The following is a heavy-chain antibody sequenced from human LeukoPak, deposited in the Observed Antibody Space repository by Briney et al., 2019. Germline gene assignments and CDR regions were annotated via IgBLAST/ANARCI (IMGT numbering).Heavy chain of an antibody. Sequence: PGGSLRLSCAASEFTFDSYAMHWVRQAPGKGLEWVAVISYDGSNEYYTDSVRGRFSTSRDNSKNTLYLQMNSLSAEDTAVYYCARGSWFGELLPFDYWGQGTLVTVSS. V-gene: IGHV3-30-3*01. J-gene: IGHJ4*02. CDR1: EFTFDSYA. D-gene: IGHD3-10*01. CDR3: ARGSWFGELLPFDY. CDR2: ISYDGSNE.